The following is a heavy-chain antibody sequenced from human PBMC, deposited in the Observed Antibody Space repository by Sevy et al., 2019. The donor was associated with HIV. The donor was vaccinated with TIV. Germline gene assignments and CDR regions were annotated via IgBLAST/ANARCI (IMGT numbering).Heavy chain of an antibody. D-gene: IGHD3-22*01. CDR3: ARDPNYYDSSGYHYFDY. CDR2: ISYDGSNK. Sequence: GGSLRLSCAASAFTFSSYAMHWVRQAPGKGLEWVAVISYDGSNKYYADSVKGRFTISRDNSKNTLYLQMNSLRAEDTAVYYCARDPNYYDSSGYHYFDYWGQGTLVTVSS. V-gene: IGHV3-30-3*01. CDR1: AFTFSSYA. J-gene: IGHJ4*02.